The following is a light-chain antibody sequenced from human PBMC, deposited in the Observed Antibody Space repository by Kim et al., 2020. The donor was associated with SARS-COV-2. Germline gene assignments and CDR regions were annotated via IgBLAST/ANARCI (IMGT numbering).Light chain of an antibody. CDR2: EVS. CDR1: REDVGGYNL. Sequence: GQSMTIAVTGTREDVGGYNLVSWYQQPPGNAPKVMFYEVSTPPSGVSKRFSGSEAGNTASLTISGLQAEDEADYYCCPYAGSDILVFGGGTQLTVL. CDR3: CPYAGSDILV. J-gene: IGLJ2*01. V-gene: IGLV2-23*02.